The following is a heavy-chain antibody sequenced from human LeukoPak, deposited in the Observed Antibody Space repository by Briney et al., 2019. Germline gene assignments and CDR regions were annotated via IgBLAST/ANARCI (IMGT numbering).Heavy chain of an antibody. CDR1: GFIFSTYG. Sequence: GGSLRLSCAASGFIFSTYGMYWVRQAPGKGLEWVAFIRHDGSIKNYADSVKGRSTISRDNSKNTLYLQMNSLRAEDTAVYYCAKADGDPAPFDYWGQGTLVTVSS. V-gene: IGHV3-30*02. CDR2: IRHDGSIK. J-gene: IGHJ4*02. D-gene: IGHD4-17*01. CDR3: AKADGDPAPFDY.